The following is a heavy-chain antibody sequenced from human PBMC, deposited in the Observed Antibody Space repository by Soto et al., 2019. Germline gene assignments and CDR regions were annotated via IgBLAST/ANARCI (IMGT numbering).Heavy chain of an antibody. CDR3: AKDIRSRITMIVVVSCFDI. Sequence: EVQLLESGGGLVQPGGSLRLSCAASGFTFSSYAMSWVRQAPGKGLEWVSAISGSGGSTYYADSVKGRFTISRDNSKNTLYQQMNSLRAEDTAVYYCAKDIRSRITMIVVVSCFDIWGQGTMVTVSS. D-gene: IGHD3-22*01. V-gene: IGHV3-23*01. CDR2: ISGSGGST. CDR1: GFTFSSYA. J-gene: IGHJ3*02.